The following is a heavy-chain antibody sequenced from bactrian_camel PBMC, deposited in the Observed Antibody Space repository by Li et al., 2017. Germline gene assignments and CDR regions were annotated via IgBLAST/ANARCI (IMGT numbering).Heavy chain of an antibody. V-gene: IGHV3S54*01. J-gene: IGHJ4*01. CDR3: ANTVAGSPYY. CDR2: FYHGGGSP. D-gene: IGHD6*01. Sequence: HVQLVESGGGSVQAGGSLRLSCATSGNTSITKCMGWFRQVPGKEREGVAAFYHGGGSPYYADSVKGRFTISRDNAKNTVYLQLNSLKTEDMAMYYCANTVAGSPYYWGQG. CDR1: GNTSITKC.